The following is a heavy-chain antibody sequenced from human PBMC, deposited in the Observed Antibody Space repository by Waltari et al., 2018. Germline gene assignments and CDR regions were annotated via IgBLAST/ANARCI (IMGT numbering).Heavy chain of an antibody. D-gene: IGHD1-26*01. CDR2: ISSSSSYI. V-gene: IGHV3-21*01. CDR1: GFTFSSYS. CDR3: AGDRGRYYFDY. Sequence: EVQLVESGGGLVKPGGSLRLSCAASGFTFSSYSMNWVRQAPGKGLEWVSSISSSSSYIYYSDSVKGRFTSSRDNAKNSLYLQMNSLRAEDTAVYYCAGDRGRYYFDYWGQGTLVTVSS. J-gene: IGHJ4*02.